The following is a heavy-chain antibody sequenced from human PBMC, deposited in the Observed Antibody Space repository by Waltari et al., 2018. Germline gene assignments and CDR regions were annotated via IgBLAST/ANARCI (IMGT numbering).Heavy chain of an antibody. CDR3: VATGNAGY. CDR1: EYTFSTYW. D-gene: IGHD1-1*01. Sequence: EVQLVESGGGSVQPGGSLRLSCAASEYTFSTYWMHWVRQAPGKGLEWVSRINTYGSSTLYADSVKGRFTISRDNAKNTLYLQMNSLRVEDTAVYYCVATGNAGYWGQGALVTVSS. CDR2: INTYGSST. J-gene: IGHJ4*02. V-gene: IGHV3-74*01.